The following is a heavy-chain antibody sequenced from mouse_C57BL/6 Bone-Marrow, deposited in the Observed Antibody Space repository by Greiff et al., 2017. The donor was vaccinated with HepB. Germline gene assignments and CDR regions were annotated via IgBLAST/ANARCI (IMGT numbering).Heavy chain of an antibody. J-gene: IGHJ3*01. CDR2: IDPENGDT. CDR3: ITRSDGYYED. CDR1: GFNIKDDY. Sequence: VQLQQSGAELVRPGASVKLSCTASGFNIKDDYMHWVKQRPEQGLEWIGWIDPENGDTEYASKFQGKATITADTSSNTAYLQLSSLTSEDTAVYYCITRSDGYYEDWGQGTLVTVSA. D-gene: IGHD2-3*01. V-gene: IGHV14-4*01.